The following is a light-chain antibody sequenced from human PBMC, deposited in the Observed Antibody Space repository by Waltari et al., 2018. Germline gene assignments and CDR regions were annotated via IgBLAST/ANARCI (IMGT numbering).Light chain of an antibody. CDR3: QHYVRLPAT. CDR2: GAS. Sequence: EIVLTQSPGTLSLSQGERATLSCRASKSVGRTLAWYRQKPGQAPKLLIYGASSRATGIPDRFTGSGSGTDFSLTISSLEPEDFAIYFCQHYVRLPATFGQGTKVEIK. CDR1: KSVGRT. J-gene: IGKJ1*01. V-gene: IGKV3-20*01.